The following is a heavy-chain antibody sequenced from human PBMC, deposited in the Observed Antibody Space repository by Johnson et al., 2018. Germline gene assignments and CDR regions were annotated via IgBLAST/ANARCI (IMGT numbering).Heavy chain of an antibody. Sequence: QVQLVESGGGVVQPGRSLRLSCAASGFTFSSYAMHWVRQAPGKGLEWVAVISYDGSNKYYADSVKGRFTISRDNSKNTLYLQMNSRRAEDTAVYYCARGTTVLYYYYGMDVWGQGATVTVSS. J-gene: IGHJ6*02. CDR1: GFTFSSYA. CDR2: ISYDGSNK. D-gene: IGHD4-11*01. V-gene: IGHV3-30-3*01. CDR3: ARGTTVLYYYYGMDV.